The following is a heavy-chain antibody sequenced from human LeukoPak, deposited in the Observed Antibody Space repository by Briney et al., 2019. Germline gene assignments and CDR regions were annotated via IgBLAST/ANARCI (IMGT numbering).Heavy chain of an antibody. CDR1: SGSIGSSSNY. CDR2: VYYSGST. CDR3: ARASFNVVFGNWFDP. Sequence: SETLSLTCTVSSGSIGSSSNYWGWIRQALGKGVEWIGNVYYSGSTFYNPSLKSRVTISVDTSKNQFSLKLRSVTAADTAIYYCARASFNVVFGNWFDPWGQGTLVTVSS. V-gene: IGHV4-39*01. D-gene: IGHD2-8*01. J-gene: IGHJ5*02.